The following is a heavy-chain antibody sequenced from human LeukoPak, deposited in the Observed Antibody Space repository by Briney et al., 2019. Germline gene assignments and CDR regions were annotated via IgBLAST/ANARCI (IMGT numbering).Heavy chain of an antibody. D-gene: IGHD5-12*01. CDR1: GFTFSGSA. V-gene: IGHV3-73*01. CDR3: TSPGYSGYDWRAYYFDY. Sequence: GGSLRLSCAASGFTFSGSAMHWVRQASGKGLEWVGRIRSKANSYATAYAASVKGRFTISRDDSKNTAYLQMNSLKTEDTAVYYCTSPGYSGYDWRAYYFDYWGQGTLVTVSS. J-gene: IGHJ4*02. CDR2: IRSKANSYAT.